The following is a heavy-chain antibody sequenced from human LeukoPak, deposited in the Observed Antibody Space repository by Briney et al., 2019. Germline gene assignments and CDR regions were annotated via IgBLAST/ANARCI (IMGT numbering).Heavy chain of an antibody. CDR1: GGSMSSYY. CDR2: IYYSGST. V-gene: IGHV4-59*06. D-gene: IGHD6-13*01. Sequence: SETLSLTCTVSGGSMSSYYWSWIRQHPGKGLEWIGYIYYSGSTYYNPSLKSRVTISVDTSKNQFSLKLSSVTAADTAVYYCARASGAAGNFDYWGQGTLVTVSS. J-gene: IGHJ4*02. CDR3: ARASGAAGNFDY.